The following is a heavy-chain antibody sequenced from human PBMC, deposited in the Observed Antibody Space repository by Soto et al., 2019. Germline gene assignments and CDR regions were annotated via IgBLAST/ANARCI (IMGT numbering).Heavy chain of an antibody. CDR3: AGDPLWGTAMVLWYFDL. J-gene: IGHJ2*01. Sequence: QVQLVESGGGVVQPGRSLRLSCAASGFTFNSYAMHWVRQAPGKGLEWVAIISYDGSNKYYADSVKGRFTISRDNSKNTMYLQMNSLRAEDTAVYYCAGDPLWGTAMVLWYFDLWGRGTLVTVSS. V-gene: IGHV3-30-3*01. CDR2: ISYDGSNK. D-gene: IGHD5-18*01. CDR1: GFTFNSYA.